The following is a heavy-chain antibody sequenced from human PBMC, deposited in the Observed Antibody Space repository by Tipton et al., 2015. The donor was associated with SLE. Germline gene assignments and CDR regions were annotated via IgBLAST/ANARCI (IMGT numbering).Heavy chain of an antibody. CDR3: ARHDYDDNGYYMHYFDY. V-gene: IGHV4-38-2*01. CDR2: IYQSGNT. Sequence: TLSLTCDVSGFSINSGYYWGWIRQPPGKGLEWIGSIYQSGNTYYNPSLKSRISMSIDTFKNQVFLRLNSVTAADTAVYYCARHDYDDNGYYMHYFDYWGQGTLVTVSS. J-gene: IGHJ4*02. D-gene: IGHD3-22*01. CDR1: GFSINSGYY.